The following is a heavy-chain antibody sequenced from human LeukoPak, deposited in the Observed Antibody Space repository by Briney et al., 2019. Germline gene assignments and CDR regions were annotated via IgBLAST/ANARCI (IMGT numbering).Heavy chain of an antibody. CDR2: VRVNGRST. Sequence: GSLRTFCTASGFTFNHHDLSWVRPAPGKGLEGVSTVRVNGRSTYYADSVKGRFTISRDNSKNTLYLQMNSLRAEDTALYYCAKPGEASNYYFDYWGQGALVTVSS. CDR3: AKPGEASNYYFDY. J-gene: IGHJ4*02. CDR1: GFTFNHHD. D-gene: IGHD2-21*01. V-gene: IGHV3-23*01.